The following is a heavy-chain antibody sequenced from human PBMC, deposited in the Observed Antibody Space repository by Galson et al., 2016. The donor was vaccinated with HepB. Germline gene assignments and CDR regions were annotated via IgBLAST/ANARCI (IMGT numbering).Heavy chain of an antibody. V-gene: IGHV3-30*04. D-gene: IGHD2-2*01. CDR3: AREGTSRKTYRYLDL. CDR1: GFRFSNYA. CDR2: ISYDSSNK. J-gene: IGHJ2*01. Sequence: SLRLSCAVSGFRFSNYAIHWVRQAPGKGLEWVAFISYDSSNKFFGDSVKGRFTISRDTSKNSVFLQMNTLRPKDTAVYYCAREGTSRKTYRYLDLWGRGTLVTVSS.